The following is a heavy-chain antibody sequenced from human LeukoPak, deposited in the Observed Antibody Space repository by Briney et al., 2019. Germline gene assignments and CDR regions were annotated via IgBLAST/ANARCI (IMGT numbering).Heavy chain of an antibody. Sequence: SVKVSCKVSGYRFTELSRHWVRQAPGKGLEWLGGFDLVHGDTIYAQKFQGRVTMTEDTSTDTSYMELSSLGSEDTAVYFCTAGRAYSLLDFWGQGTLVVVSS. CDR2: FDLVHGDT. V-gene: IGHV1-24*01. J-gene: IGHJ4*02. CDR1: GYRFTELS. D-gene: IGHD5-18*01. CDR3: TAGRAYSLLDF.